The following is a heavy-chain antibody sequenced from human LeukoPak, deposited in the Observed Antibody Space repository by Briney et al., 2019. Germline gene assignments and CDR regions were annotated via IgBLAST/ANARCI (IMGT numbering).Heavy chain of an antibody. D-gene: IGHD2-15*01. Sequence: PSETLSLTCTVSGYSISSGYYWGWIRQPPGKGLEWIGSIYHSGSTYYNPSLKRRVTISVDTSKNQFSLKLSSVTAADTAVYYCARDNIVVVAATKAYYFDYWGQGTLVTVSS. CDR1: GYSISSGYY. V-gene: IGHV4-38-2*02. CDR3: ARDNIVVVAATKAYYFDY. J-gene: IGHJ4*02. CDR2: IYHSGST.